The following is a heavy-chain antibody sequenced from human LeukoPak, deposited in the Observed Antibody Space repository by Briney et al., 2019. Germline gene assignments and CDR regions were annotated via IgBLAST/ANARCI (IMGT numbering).Heavy chain of an antibody. CDR2: ISYSGST. Sequence: PSETLSLTCTVSGGSVSSSSCFWGWIRQPPGKGLEWIGSISYSGSTYYNPSPKSRVTMPVDTSKNQFSLRLNSVTAADTAVYYCAKAPFSRGYSYGFNAFDMWAQGTLVTVSS. V-gene: IGHV4-39*01. CDR3: AKAPFSRGYSYGFNAFDM. D-gene: IGHD5-18*01. CDR1: GGSVSSSSCF. J-gene: IGHJ3*02.